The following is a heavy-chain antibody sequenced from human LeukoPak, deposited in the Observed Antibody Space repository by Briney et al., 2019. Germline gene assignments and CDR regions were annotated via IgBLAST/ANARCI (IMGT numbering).Heavy chain of an antibody. V-gene: IGHV1-46*01. Sequence: ASVKVSCKASGYTFTSYYMHWLRQAPGQGLEWMGLINPSGGSTSYAQKFQGRVTMTRDTSTSTVYMELSSLRSEDTAVYYCARAPAAAGSIPGAFDIWGQGTMVTVSS. CDR1: GYTFTSYY. D-gene: IGHD6-13*01. CDR2: INPSGGST. CDR3: ARAPAAAGSIPGAFDI. J-gene: IGHJ3*02.